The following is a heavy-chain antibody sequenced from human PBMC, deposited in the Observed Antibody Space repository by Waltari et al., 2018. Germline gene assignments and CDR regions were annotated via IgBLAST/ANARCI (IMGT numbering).Heavy chain of an antibody. CDR3: AKDWLYYDFWSGPRGGISYYYMDV. J-gene: IGHJ6*03. Sequence: EVQLVESGGGLVQPGGSLRLSCAASGFTFSSYAMSWVRQAPGKGLEWVSAISGSGGSTYYADSVKGRFTISRDNSKNTLYLQMNSLRAEDTAVYYCAKDWLYYDFWSGPRGGISYYYMDVWGKGTTVTVSS. CDR2: ISGSGGST. D-gene: IGHD3-3*01. V-gene: IGHV3-23*04. CDR1: GFTFSSYA.